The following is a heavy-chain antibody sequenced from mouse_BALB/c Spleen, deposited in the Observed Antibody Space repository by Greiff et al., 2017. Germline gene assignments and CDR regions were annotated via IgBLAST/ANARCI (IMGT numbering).Heavy chain of an antibody. CDR2: INPSTGYT. CDR3: ARCYDGYYSFDY. CDR1: GYTFTSYW. V-gene: IGHV1-7*01. D-gene: IGHD2-3*01. Sequence: QVQLQQSGAELAKPGASVKMSCKASGYTFTSYWMHWVKQRPGQGLEWIGYINPSTGYTEYNQKFKDKATLTADKSSSTAYMQLSSLTSEDSAVYYCARCYDGYYSFDYWGQGTTLTVSS. J-gene: IGHJ2*01.